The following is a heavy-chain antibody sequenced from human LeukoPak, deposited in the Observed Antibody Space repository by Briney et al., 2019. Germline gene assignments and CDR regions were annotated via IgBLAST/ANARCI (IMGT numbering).Heavy chain of an antibody. J-gene: IGHJ3*01. D-gene: IGHD2-2*02. CDR3: AKGRSEYAYTSDALDV. CDR2: LTFSGGST. V-gene: IGHV3-23*01. Sequence: GGSLRLSCAASGFTFSIYAMSWVRQAPGKGLEWVSTLTFSGGSTYYADSVKGRLTISRDNSKNTLYLQMNSLRAEDTAVYYCAKGRSEYAYTSDALDVWGQGTMITVSS. CDR1: GFTFSIYA.